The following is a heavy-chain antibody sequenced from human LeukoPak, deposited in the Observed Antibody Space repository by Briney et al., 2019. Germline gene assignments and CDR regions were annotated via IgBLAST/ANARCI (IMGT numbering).Heavy chain of an antibody. CDR2: IYTSGST. Sequence: SETLSLTCTVSGGSISSYYWSWIRQPAGKGLEWMGRIYTSGSTNYNPSLKSRGAMSVDTSKTQFSLKLSSVTAANTAVYCCARQYSSGWPVTDFDYGGQGTLVTVSS. CDR3: ARQYSSGWPVTDFDY. CDR1: GGSISSYY. V-gene: IGHV4-4*07. J-gene: IGHJ4*02. D-gene: IGHD6-19*01.